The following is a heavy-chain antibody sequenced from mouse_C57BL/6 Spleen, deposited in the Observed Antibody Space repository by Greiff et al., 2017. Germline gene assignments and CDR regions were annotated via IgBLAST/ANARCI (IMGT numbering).Heavy chain of an antibody. J-gene: IGHJ2*01. CDR3: ARGYYGSPFDY. D-gene: IGHD1-1*01. Sequence: EVKLVESEGGLVQPGSSMKLSCTASGFTFSDYYMAWVRQVPEKGLEWVANINYDGSSTYYLDSLKSRFIISRDNAKNILYLQMSSLKSEDTATYYCARGYYGSPFDYWGQGTTLTVSS. CDR1: GFTFSDYY. V-gene: IGHV5-16*01. CDR2: INYDGSST.